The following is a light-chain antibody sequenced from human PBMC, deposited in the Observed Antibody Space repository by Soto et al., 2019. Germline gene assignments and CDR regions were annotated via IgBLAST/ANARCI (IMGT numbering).Light chain of an antibody. CDR2: EVN. J-gene: IGLJ3*02. Sequence: QSVLTQPASVSGSPGQSIAISCTGTSSDVGSYKYVSWYRQYPGKAPKLLIYEVNNRPSGVSSRFSGSKSGNTASLTISGLQAEDEGDYYCSTNISRTSLRVFGGGTKLTVL. V-gene: IGLV2-14*01. CDR3: STNISRTSLRV. CDR1: SSDVGSYKY.